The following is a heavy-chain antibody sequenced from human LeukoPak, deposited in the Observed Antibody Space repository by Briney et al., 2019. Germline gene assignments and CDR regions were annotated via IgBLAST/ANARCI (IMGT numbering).Heavy chain of an antibody. CDR1: GFTFSSYW. J-gene: IGHJ4*02. CDR3: ARGLSGYASSLGY. CDR2: INSDGSST. Sequence: GGSLRLSCAASGFTFSSYWMHWVRQAPGKGLVWVSRINSDGSSTNYADSVRGRFSISRNNAKNTLYLHMNSLRADDTAVYYCARGLSGYASSLGYWGQGTLVTVSS. V-gene: IGHV3-74*01. D-gene: IGHD2-2*01.